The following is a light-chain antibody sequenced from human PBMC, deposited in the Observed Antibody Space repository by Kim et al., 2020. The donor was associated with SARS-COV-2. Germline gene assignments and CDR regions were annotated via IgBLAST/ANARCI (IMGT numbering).Light chain of an antibody. CDR2: GAS. J-gene: IGKJ2*03. CDR1: QSVTSNY. Sequence: SPGPRAILSCTASQSVTSNYLAWYQPKPGQAPRLLIHGASSRATGIPDRFSGSGSGTDFTLTINRLEPEDFAVYYCQQFGASPPYSFGQGTKLEI. V-gene: IGKV3-20*01. CDR3: QQFGASPPYS.